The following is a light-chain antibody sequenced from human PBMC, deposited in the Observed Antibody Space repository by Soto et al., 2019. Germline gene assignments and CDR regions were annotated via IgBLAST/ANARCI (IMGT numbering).Light chain of an antibody. J-gene: IGKJ2*01. Sequence: EIVLTQSPATLSLSAGERVTLSCRSSQSVDTMVAWYQQQVGRTPRLLIYETASRATGVPARFSGSGSGTDFTLTISRLEPEDFAIYFCQVRSDWSPFKYSFGQGTELVVK. CDR3: QVRSDWSPFKYS. CDR2: ETA. V-gene: IGKV3-11*01. CDR1: QSVDTM.